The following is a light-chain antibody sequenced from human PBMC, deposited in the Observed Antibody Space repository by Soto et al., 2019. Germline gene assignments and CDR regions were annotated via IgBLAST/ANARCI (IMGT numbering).Light chain of an antibody. J-gene: IGKJ2*01. CDR3: MQTLQAPGT. Sequence: DVVMNQSPLSLAVTPGEPASISCRSSQSLLYITGYNYLDWYLQKPGRSPQPLIYMVSNWASGVPHRFSVSGSGTDFTLKISSVEAEDVGVYYCMQTLQAPGTVGQGTKLEIK. CDR1: QSLLYITGYNY. V-gene: IGKV2-28*01. CDR2: MVS.